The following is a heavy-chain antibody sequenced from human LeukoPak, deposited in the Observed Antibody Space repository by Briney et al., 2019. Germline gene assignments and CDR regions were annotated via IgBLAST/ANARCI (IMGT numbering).Heavy chain of an antibody. CDR3: ARGGSPGFSDY. CDR1: GGSFSDYY. CDR2: INQSGGR. Sequence: SETLSLTCAVCGGSFSDYYWTWIRQLPGKGLEWIGEINQSGGRNYNPSLKSRVTISVDTSKNQFSLKVTSVTAADTAVYYCARGGSPGFSDYWGQGTLVTVSS. D-gene: IGHD1-26*01. V-gene: IGHV4-34*01. J-gene: IGHJ4*02.